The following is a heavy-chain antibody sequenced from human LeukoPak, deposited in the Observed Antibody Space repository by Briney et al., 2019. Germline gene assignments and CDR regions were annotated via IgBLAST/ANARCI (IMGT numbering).Heavy chain of an antibody. D-gene: IGHD2-2*01. Sequence: NSGGSLRLSCAASGFTLSSHTMNWVRQAPGRGLEWVSSISSDSSYIYYEDSVKGRFTISRDNAKNSLYLQMNSLRAEDTAIYFCARGHCRRTSCYSSGGYYYYSMDVWGQGTTVIVSS. J-gene: IGHJ6*02. CDR2: ISSDSSYI. CDR1: GFTLSSHT. CDR3: ARGHCRRTSCYSSGGYYYYSMDV. V-gene: IGHV3-21*01.